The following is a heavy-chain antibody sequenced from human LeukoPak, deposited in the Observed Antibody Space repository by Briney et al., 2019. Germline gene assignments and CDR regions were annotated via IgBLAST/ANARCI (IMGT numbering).Heavy chain of an antibody. CDR3: ARDYWASDY. CDR2: IKEGGSER. Sequence: PGTSLRLSXAASGFTFSTYWMSWVRQAPGKGLEWVANIKEGGSERYYVDSVKGRFTISRDNARNSLYLQMNSLRAEDTAVYYCARDYWASDYWGQGTLVTVSS. D-gene: IGHD2-8*02. J-gene: IGHJ4*02. V-gene: IGHV3-7*01. CDR1: GFTFSTYW.